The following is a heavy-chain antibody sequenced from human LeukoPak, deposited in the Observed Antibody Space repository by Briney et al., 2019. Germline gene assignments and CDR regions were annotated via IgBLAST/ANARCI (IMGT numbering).Heavy chain of an antibody. J-gene: IGHJ5*02. D-gene: IGHD2-2*01. V-gene: IGHV3-23*01. CDR1: GFTFSSYW. CDR2: ISGSGGST. Sequence: GGSLRLSCAASGFTFSSYWMNWARQAPGKGLEWVSAISGSGGSTYYADSVKGRFTISRDNSKNTLYLQMNSLRAEDTAVYYCAKRMGVGYQPFNWFDPWGQGTLVTVSS. CDR3: AKRMGVGYQPFNWFDP.